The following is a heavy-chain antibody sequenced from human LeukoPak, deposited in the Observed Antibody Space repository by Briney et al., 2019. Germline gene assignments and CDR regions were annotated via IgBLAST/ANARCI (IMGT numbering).Heavy chain of an antibody. CDR2: ISGSGGST. D-gene: IGHD3-22*01. Sequence: GGSLRLSCAASGFTFSSYAMSWVRQAPGKGLEWVSAISGSGGSTYYADSVKGRFTISRDNSKNTLYLQMNSLRAEDTAVYYCAKVGRGVITIWYYFDYWGQGTLVTVSS. J-gene: IGHJ4*02. CDR1: GFTFSSYA. V-gene: IGHV3-23*01. CDR3: AKVGRGVITIWYYFDY.